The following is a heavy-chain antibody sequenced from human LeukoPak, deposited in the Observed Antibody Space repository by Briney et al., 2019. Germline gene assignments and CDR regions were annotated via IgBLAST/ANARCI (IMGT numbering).Heavy chain of an antibody. Sequence: GGSLRLSCAASGFTFSSYGMHWVRQAPGKGLEWVAVISYDGSSKYYADSVKGRFTISRDNSKNTLYLQMNSLRAEDTAVYYCAKDYRSSGYSFFDYWGQGTLVTVSS. CDR1: GFTFSSYG. D-gene: IGHD3-22*01. V-gene: IGHV3-30*18. CDR2: ISYDGSSK. CDR3: AKDYRSSGYSFFDY. J-gene: IGHJ4*02.